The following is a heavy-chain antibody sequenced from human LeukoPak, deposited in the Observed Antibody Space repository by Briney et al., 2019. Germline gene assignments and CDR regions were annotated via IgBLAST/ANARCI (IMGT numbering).Heavy chain of an antibody. D-gene: IGHD6-6*01. V-gene: IGHV3-7*03. CDR2: INSDGSEG. J-gene: IGHJ3*01. CDR3: ARSSYSSSSSV. Sequence: GGSLRFSCAVSGFTFSGFWMSWSRQAPGKGLEWVASINSDGSEGYYADVVKGRFTISRDNAKNSLYLQINSLRAEDTAVYYCARSSYSSSSSVWGQGTMVTVSS. CDR1: GFTFSGFW.